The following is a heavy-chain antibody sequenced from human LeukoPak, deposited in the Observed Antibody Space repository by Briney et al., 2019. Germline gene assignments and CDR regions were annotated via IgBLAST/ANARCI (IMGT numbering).Heavy chain of an antibody. V-gene: IGHV3-7*02. CDR2: IKQDGSEK. J-gene: IGHJ4*02. CDR3: AKSLEVDTAMDYWSYFDY. Sequence: PGGSLRLSCAASGFTFSSYWMSWVRQAPGKGLKWVANIKQDGSEKYYVDSVKGRFTISRDNAKNSLYLQMNSLRAEDTAVYYCAKSLEVDTAMDYWSYFDYWGQGTLVTVSS. D-gene: IGHD5-18*01. CDR1: GFTFSSYW.